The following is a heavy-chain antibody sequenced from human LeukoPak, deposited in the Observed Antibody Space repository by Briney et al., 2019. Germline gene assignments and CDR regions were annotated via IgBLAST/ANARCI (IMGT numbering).Heavy chain of an antibody. J-gene: IGHJ5*02. V-gene: IGHV4-39*07. CDR3: ARGIYCSGGSCSQGFDP. CDR1: GGSISSSSYY. D-gene: IGHD2-15*01. CDR2: VYYSGST. Sequence: SETLSLTCNVSGGSISSSSYYWGWIRQPPGKGLEWIGSVYYSGSTYYNPSLKSRVTISVDRSKNQFSLKLSSVTAADTAVYYCARGIYCSGGSCSQGFDPWGQGTLVTVSS.